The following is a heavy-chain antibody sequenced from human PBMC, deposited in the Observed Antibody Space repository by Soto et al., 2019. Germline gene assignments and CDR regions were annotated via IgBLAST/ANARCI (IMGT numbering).Heavy chain of an antibody. J-gene: IGHJ6*02. CDR1: GFTFSSYD. CDR2: IGTAGDT. D-gene: IGHD1-26*01. Sequence: GGSLRLSCAASGFTFSSYDMHWVRQATGKGLEWVSAIGTAGDTYYPGSVKGRFTISRENAKNSLYLQMNSLRAEDTAVYYCARSPRGQWELPYYYYGMDVWGQGTTVTV. V-gene: IGHV3-13*01. CDR3: ARSPRGQWELPYYYYGMDV.